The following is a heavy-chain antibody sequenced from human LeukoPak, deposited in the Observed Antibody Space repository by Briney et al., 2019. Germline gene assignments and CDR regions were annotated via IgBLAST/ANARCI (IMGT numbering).Heavy chain of an antibody. CDR1: GFTFSSHW. D-gene: IGHD3-16*01. V-gene: IGHV3-23*01. CDR2: IIDSGDIT. CDR3: AKLGGQEVYNYYVGV. J-gene: IGHJ6*03. Sequence: GGSLTLSCAASGFTFSSHWMHWVRQAPGKGLEWVSGIIDSGDITYYANSVKGRFTISRDNSKNTLYLQMNSLRAEDTAVYYCAKLGGQEVYNYYVGVWGKGTTVAVSS.